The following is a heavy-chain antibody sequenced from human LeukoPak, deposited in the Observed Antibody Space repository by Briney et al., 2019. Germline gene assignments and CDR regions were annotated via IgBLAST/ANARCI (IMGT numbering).Heavy chain of an antibody. CDR2: ISSTSSSI. V-gene: IGHV3-48*01. Sequence: GGSLRPSCAASGFIFSNYNMNWVRQAPGKGLEWVSYISSTSSSIYYADSVKGRFTISGDNAKNSLYLQMSSLRAEDTGVYYCARALGYSYGYVIDYWGQGTLVTVSS. CDR3: ARALGYSYGYVIDY. CDR1: GFIFSNYN. J-gene: IGHJ4*02. D-gene: IGHD5-18*01.